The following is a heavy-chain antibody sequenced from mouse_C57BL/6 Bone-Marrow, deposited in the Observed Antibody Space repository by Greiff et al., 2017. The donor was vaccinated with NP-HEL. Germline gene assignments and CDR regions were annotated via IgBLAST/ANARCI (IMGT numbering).Heavy chain of an antibody. CDR2: IYPRDGST. CDR1: GYTFTDHT. CDR3: ARRGMITPYAMDY. D-gene: IGHD2-4*01. J-gene: IGHJ4*01. Sequence: VQRVESDAELVKPGASVKISCKVSGYTFTDHTIHWMKQRPEQGLEWIGYIYPRDGSTKYNEKFKGKATLTADKSSSTAYMQLNSLTSEDSAVYFCARRGMITPYAMDYWGQGTSVTVSS. V-gene: IGHV1-78*01.